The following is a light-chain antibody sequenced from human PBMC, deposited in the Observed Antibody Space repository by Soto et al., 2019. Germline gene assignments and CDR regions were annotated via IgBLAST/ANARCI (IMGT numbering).Light chain of an antibody. V-gene: IGKV1-33*01. Sequence: DIQMTQSPSSLSASLGDRVTISVQASQDITNYLNWFQQKPGKAPKLLIYDASNLETGVPSRFSGSGSGTDFTFTISSLQPEDIATYYCQQYDNLPITFGQGTRLEIK. J-gene: IGKJ5*01. CDR2: DAS. CDR1: QDITNY. CDR3: QQYDNLPIT.